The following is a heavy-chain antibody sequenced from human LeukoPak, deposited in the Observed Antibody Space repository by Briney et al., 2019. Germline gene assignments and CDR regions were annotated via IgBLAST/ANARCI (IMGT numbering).Heavy chain of an antibody. CDR3: ARDGVGATLDY. CDR2: IYYSGTT. D-gene: IGHD1-26*01. J-gene: IGHJ4*02. Sequence: SETLSLTCTVSGGSISGSSYYWGWIRQPPGKGLEWIGSIYYSGTTYYNPSLKSRVTISVDTSKNQFSLKLSSVTAADTAVYYCARDGVGATLDYWGQGTLVTVSS. V-gene: IGHV4-39*07. CDR1: GGSISGSSYY.